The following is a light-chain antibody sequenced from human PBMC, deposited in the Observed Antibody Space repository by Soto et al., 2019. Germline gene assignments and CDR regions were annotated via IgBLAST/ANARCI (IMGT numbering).Light chain of an antibody. Sequence: EIVLTQSPGTLSLSPGERATLSCRASQSISSNFLTWYQQRPGQAPRLLIYGVSTRATGIPDRFSGSGSRTDFTLTISTLEPEDFAVYYCQQYGTSPEGTFGQGTKVEIK. CDR1: QSISSNF. V-gene: IGKV3-20*01. CDR2: GVS. CDR3: QQYGTSPEGT. J-gene: IGKJ2*01.